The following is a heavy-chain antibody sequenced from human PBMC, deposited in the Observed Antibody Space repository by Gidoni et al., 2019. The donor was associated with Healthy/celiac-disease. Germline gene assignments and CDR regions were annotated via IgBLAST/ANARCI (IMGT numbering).Heavy chain of an antibody. CDR1: GYSFTSYW. D-gene: IGHD6-13*01. V-gene: IGHV5-51*03. Sequence: EVQLVQSGAEVKKPGESLKISFKGSGYSFTSYWIGWVRQMPGKGLAWMGIIYPGDSDTIYRPSFQGQFTISADKSINTAMYYCARHSSSWYLFSLDPWGQGTLVTVSS. J-gene: IGHJ5*02. CDR3: P. CDR2: IYPGDSDT.